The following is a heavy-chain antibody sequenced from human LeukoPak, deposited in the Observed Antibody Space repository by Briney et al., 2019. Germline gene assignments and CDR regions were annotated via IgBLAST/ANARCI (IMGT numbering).Heavy chain of an antibody. D-gene: IGHD3-10*01. CDR3: ARDWGYYGSGSYYVLGF. J-gene: IGHJ4*02. CDR1: GYTFTSYG. Sequence: ASVKVSCEASGYTFTSYGISWVRQAPGQGLEWMGWISAYNGNTNYAQKLQGRVTMTTDTSTSTAYMELRSLRSDDTAVYYCARDWGYYGSGSYYVLGFWGQGTLVTVSS. V-gene: IGHV1-18*04. CDR2: ISAYNGNT.